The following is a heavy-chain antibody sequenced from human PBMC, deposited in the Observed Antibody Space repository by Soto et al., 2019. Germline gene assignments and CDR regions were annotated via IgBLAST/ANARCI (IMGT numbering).Heavy chain of an antibody. CDR1: GYTFTSYG. Sequence: QVQLVQSGAEVKKPGASVKVSCKASGYTFTSYGISWVRQAPGQGLEWMGWISAYNGNTNYAQKLQGRVTMTTDTSTSTADMELRSLRSDDTAVYYCARDMMITFGGVTPNDAFDIWGQGTMVTVSS. D-gene: IGHD3-16*01. CDR3: ARDMMITFGGVTPNDAFDI. J-gene: IGHJ3*02. V-gene: IGHV1-18*01. CDR2: ISAYNGNT.